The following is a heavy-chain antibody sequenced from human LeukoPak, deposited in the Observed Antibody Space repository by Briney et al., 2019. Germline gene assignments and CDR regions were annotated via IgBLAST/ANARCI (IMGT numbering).Heavy chain of an antibody. CDR1: GGSISSSSYY. J-gene: IGHJ5*02. D-gene: IGHD4-17*01. CDR3: ARIYGDSPFWFDP. V-gene: IGHV4-39*01. CDR2: IYYSGST. Sequence: PSETLSLTCTVSGGSISSSSYYWGWIRQPPGKGLEWIGSIYYSGSTYYNPSLKSRVTISVDTSKNQFSLKLNSVTAADTAVYYCARIYGDSPFWFDPWGQGTLVTVSS.